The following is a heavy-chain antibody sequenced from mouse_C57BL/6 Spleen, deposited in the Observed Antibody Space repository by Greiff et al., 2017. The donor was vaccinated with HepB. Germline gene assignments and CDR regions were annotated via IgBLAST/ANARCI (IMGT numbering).Heavy chain of an antibody. CDR1: GYTFTSYW. V-gene: IGHV1-69*01. CDR3: ARAENYAMDD. Sequence: VQLQQPGAELVMPGASVKLSCKASGYTFTSYWMHWVKQRPGQGLEWIGEIDPSDSYTNYNQKFKGKSTLTVDKSSSTAYMQLSSLTSEDSAVYYGARAENYAMDDWGQGTSVTVSS. CDR2: IDPSDSYT. J-gene: IGHJ4*01.